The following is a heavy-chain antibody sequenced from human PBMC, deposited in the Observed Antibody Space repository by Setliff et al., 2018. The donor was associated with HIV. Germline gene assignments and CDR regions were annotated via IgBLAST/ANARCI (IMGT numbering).Heavy chain of an antibody. Sequence: SETLSLTCAVYGGSFSAYYWSWIRQTPGKGLEWIGEINHSGVTNDNPSLKSRVTMSVDTSKNQFSLRLSSVTAADTAVFYCARGGYSYGFGRHRAYFQYWGQGTQVTVSS. D-gene: IGHD5-18*01. CDR3: ARGGYSYGFGRHRAYFQY. CDR1: GGSFSAYY. J-gene: IGHJ1*01. CDR2: INHSGVT. V-gene: IGHV4-34*01.